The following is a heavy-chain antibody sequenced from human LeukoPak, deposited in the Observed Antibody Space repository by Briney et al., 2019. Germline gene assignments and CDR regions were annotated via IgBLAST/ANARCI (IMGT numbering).Heavy chain of an antibody. J-gene: IGHJ4*02. CDR2: ISSSSSYI. D-gene: IGHD6-19*01. CDR1: GFTFSSYS. CDR3: ARVVSSGGWYFDY. V-gene: IGHV3-21*01. Sequence: GGSLRLSCAASGFTFSSYSMNWVRQAPGKGLEWVSSISSSSSYIYYADSVKGRFTISRDNAKNSLYLQMNSLRAEDTAVYYCARVVSSGGWYFDYWGQGTLVTVSS.